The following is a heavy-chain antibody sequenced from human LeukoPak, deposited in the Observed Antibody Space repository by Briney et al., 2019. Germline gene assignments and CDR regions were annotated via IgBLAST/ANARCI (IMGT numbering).Heavy chain of an antibody. CDR3: AKEGLVGAPGFFDY. J-gene: IGHJ4*02. V-gene: IGHV3-9*01. Sequence: PGGSLRLSCAASGFTFDDYAMHWVRQAPGKGLEWVSGISWNSGSIGYADSVKGRFTISRDNAKNSLYLQMNSLRAEDTALYYCAKEGLVGAPGFFDYWGQGTLVTVSS. CDR2: ISWNSGSI. D-gene: IGHD1-26*01. CDR1: GFTFDDYA.